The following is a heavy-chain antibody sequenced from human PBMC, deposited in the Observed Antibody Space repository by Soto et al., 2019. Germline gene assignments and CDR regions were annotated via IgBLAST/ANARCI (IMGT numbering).Heavy chain of an antibody. CDR3: APTWGAPDPLDY. D-gene: IGHD3-16*01. CDR2: IIPIFGTA. CDR1: GGTFSSYA. J-gene: IGHJ4*02. Sequence: SVKVSCKASGGTFSSYAISWVRQAPGQGLEWMGGIIPIFGTANYAQKFQGRVAMTRDTSISTAYMELSRLRSDDTAVYYCAPTWGAPDPLDYWGQGTLVTVSS. V-gene: IGHV1-69*05.